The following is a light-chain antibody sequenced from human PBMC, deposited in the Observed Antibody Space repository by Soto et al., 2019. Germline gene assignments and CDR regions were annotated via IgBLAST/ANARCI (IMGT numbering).Light chain of an antibody. CDR1: SSNIGSNA. CDR2: SDH. CDR3: ATWDYSLTGEV. V-gene: IGLV1-44*01. Sequence: QSVLTQPPSASGTPGQRVTISCSGSSSNIGSNAVTWYQHFPGTAPKVLIYSDHQRPSGIPDRFSGSKSGTSGTLDITGLQTGDEADYYCATWDYSLTGEVFGGGTKLTVL. J-gene: IGLJ2*01.